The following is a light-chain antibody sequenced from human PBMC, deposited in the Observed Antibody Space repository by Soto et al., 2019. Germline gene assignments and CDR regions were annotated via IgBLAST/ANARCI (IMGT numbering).Light chain of an antibody. Sequence: QSVLTQPASVSGSPGQSITISCTGTGSDVGGYNYVSWYQQHPGKAPKLMIYEVSNRPSGVSNRFSGSKSGNTASLTISGLQAEDEADYYCCSYTSSSSYVFGTGTKLTVL. CDR3: CSYTSSSSYV. CDR1: GSDVGGYNY. CDR2: EVS. V-gene: IGLV2-14*01. J-gene: IGLJ1*01.